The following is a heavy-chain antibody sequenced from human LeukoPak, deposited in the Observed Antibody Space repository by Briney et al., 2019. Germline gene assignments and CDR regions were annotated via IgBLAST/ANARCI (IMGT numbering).Heavy chain of an antibody. CDR1: GFTFRDYW. Sequence: GGSLRLSCGASGFTFRDYWMSWVRQAPGKGLEWVANIQSDGNEKNYIDSVQGRFTISRDNAKTSLYLQMNGLRAEDTAVYYCARDSTVATYYGVDVWGQGTTVTVSS. CDR3: ARDSTVATYYGVDV. V-gene: IGHV3-7*01. J-gene: IGHJ6*02. CDR2: IQSDGNEK. D-gene: IGHD6-19*01.